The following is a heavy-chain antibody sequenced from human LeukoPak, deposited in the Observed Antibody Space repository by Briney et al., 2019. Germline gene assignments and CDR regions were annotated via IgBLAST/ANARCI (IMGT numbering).Heavy chain of an antibody. CDR1: GYTFTGYY. V-gene: IGHV1-2*02. D-gene: IGHD2-2*01. J-gene: IGHJ6*03. Sequence: ASVKVSCKASGYTFTGYYMHWVRQAPGQGLEWMGWINPNSGGTNYAQKFQGRVTMTRDTSISTAYMELSRLRSDDTAVYYYARDPASYYYYYYMDVWGKGTTVTISS. CDR3: ARDPASYYYYYYMDV. CDR2: INPNSGGT.